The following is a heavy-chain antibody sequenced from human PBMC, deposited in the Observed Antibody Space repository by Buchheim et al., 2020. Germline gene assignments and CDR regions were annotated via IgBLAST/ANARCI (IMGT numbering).Heavy chain of an antibody. D-gene: IGHD1-7*01. Sequence: QVQLQESGPGLVKPSETLSLTCTVSGGSISSYYWSWIRQPPGKGLEWIGYIYYSGSTNYNPSLKSRVTISLDTPKNQFSLKLSSVTAADTAVYYCARVGYNWNSDSYYYYMDVWGKGTT. CDR3: ARVGYNWNSDSYYYYMDV. V-gene: IGHV4-59*01. J-gene: IGHJ6*03. CDR2: IYYSGST. CDR1: GGSISSYY.